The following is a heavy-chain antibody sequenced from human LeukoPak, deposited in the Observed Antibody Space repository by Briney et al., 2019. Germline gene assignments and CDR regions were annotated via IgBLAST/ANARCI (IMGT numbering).Heavy chain of an antibody. J-gene: IGHJ6*02. CDR2: INPNXXGT. CDR3: ARDPTLLWFGELLSYYYYYGMDV. CDR1: GYTFTGYY. Sequence: GASVKVSCKASGYTFTGYYMHWVRQAPGQGLEWMGWINPNXXGTNYAQKFQGRVTMTRDTSISTAYMELSRLRSDDTAVYYCARDPTLLWFGELLSYYYYYGMDVWGQGTTVTVSS. V-gene: IGHV1-2*02. D-gene: IGHD3-10*01.